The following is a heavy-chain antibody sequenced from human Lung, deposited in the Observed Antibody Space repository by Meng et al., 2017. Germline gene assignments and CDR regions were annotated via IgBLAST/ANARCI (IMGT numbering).Heavy chain of an antibody. J-gene: IGHJ4*02. CDR3: ARRVHDGRHYHYFDY. D-gene: IGHD3-16*01. Sequence: QVQLRESGPGLVKPSQTLSLTCTVPGGSIRSNSNYWDWIRQPPGTRLEWIGSIYYSGATYYNPSLKSRVTMSVDTSKNQFSLRLSSVTAADTAVYFCARRVHDGRHYHYFDYWGQGALVTVSS. CDR2: IYYSGAT. V-gene: IGHV4-39*01. CDR1: GGSIRSNSNY.